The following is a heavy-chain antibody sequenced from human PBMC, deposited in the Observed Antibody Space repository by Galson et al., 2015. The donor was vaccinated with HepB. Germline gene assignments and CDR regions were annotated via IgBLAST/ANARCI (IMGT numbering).Heavy chain of an antibody. D-gene: IGHD6-19*01. V-gene: IGHV3-33*01. CDR3: ARWGSGSGWYVGGDCFDY. CDR1: GFTFSSYG. CDR2: IWYDGSNK. J-gene: IGHJ4*02. Sequence: SLRLSCAASGFTFSSYGMHWVRQAPGKGLEWVAVIWYDGSNKYYADSVKGRFTISRDNSKNTLYLQMNSLRAEDTAVYYCARWGSGSGWYVGGDCFDYWGQGTLVTVSS.